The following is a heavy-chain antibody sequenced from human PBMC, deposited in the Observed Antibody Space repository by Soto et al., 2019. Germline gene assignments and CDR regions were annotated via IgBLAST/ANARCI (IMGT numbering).Heavy chain of an antibody. CDR1: GFTFSSYD. CDR2: ISYDGSTQ. J-gene: IGHJ4*02. D-gene: IGHD4-17*01. V-gene: IGHV3-30-3*01. CDR3: ARALGDYGDY. Sequence: GGSLRLSCAASGFTFSSYDMHWVRQAPGKGLEWVAVISYDGSTQYYDDSVKGRFTISRDTYKNTQYLQRNSRRAEYTAVYYCARALGDYGDYWGQGTRFTVSS.